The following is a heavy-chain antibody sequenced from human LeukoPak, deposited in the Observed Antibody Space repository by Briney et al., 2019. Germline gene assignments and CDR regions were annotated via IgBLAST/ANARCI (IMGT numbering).Heavy chain of an antibody. Sequence: PGGSLRLSCAASGFTFSNYWMSWVRQAPGKGLEWVANINQDGTDNNYLDSVKGRFTISRDNAKNSLYLQMNSLRAGDTAVYYCARDSSGSLDYWGQGTLVTVSS. CDR2: INQDGTDN. J-gene: IGHJ4*02. D-gene: IGHD6-19*01. V-gene: IGHV3-7*04. CDR3: ARDSSGSLDY. CDR1: GFTFSNYW.